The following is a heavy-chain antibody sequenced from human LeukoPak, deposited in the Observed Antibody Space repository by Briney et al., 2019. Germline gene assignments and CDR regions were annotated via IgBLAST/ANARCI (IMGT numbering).Heavy chain of an antibody. CDR1: GYTFTSYD. Sequence: ASVKVSCKASGYTFTSYDINWVRQATGQGLVWMGWMNPNSGNTGYAQKFQGRVTMTRNTSISTAYMELSSLRSEDTAVYYCARAAMVEYYFDYWGQGTLVTVSS. CDR3: ARAAMVEYYFDY. CDR2: MNPNSGNT. D-gene: IGHD5-18*01. J-gene: IGHJ4*02. V-gene: IGHV1-8*01.